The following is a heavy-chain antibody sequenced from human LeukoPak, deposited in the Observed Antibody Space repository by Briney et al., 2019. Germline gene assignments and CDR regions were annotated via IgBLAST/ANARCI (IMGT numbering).Heavy chain of an antibody. CDR1: GGSISSYY. CDR3: ARTVLAYCGGDCPLHGWFDP. D-gene: IGHD2-21*02. J-gene: IGHJ5*02. Sequence: SETLSLTCTVSGGSISSYYWSWIRQPPGKGLEWIGHIYTSGSTNYNPSLKSRVTISVDTSKNQFSLKLSSVTAADTAVYYCARTVLAYCGGDCPLHGWFDPWGQGTLVTVSS. CDR2: IYTSGST. V-gene: IGHV4-4*09.